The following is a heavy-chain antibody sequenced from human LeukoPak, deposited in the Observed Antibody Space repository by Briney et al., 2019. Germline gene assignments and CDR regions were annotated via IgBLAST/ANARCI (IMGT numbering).Heavy chain of an antibody. J-gene: IGHJ5*01. D-gene: IGHD2-15*01. CDR3: ARDPIRISCSVAFDP. CDR1: GYAFTEYA. CDR2: INTYTGNP. V-gene: IGHV7-4-1*02. Sequence: ASVKVSCKASGYAFTEYAMNWVRQAPGQGLEWMGWINTYTGNPTYGQGFTGRFVFSLDTSVSTAYLQINSLKAEDSAVYYCARDPIRISCSVAFDPWGQGNLVNVFS.